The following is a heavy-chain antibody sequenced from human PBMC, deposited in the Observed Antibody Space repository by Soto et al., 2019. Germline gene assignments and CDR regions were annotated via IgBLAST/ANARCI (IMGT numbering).Heavy chain of an antibody. V-gene: IGHV3-33*01. CDR3: ARGGYDSSGGEDYFDY. CDR1: GFTFSSYG. CDR2: IWYDGSNK. Sequence: QVQLVESGGGVVQPGRSLRLSCAASGFTFSSYGMHWVRQAPGKGLELVAVIWYDGSNKYYADSVKGRFTISRDNSKNTLYLQMNSLGAEDTAVYYCARGGYDSSGGEDYFDYWGQGTLVTVSS. J-gene: IGHJ4*02. D-gene: IGHD3-22*01.